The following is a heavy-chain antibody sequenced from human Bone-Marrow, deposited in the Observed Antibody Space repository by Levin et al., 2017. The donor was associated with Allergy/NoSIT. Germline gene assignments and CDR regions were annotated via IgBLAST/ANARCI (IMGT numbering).Heavy chain of an antibody. J-gene: IGHJ6*02. CDR2: IDWDDDK. V-gene: IGHV2-70*01. CDR1: GFSLSTSGMC. CDR3: ARNIVASAFWKVEDYDYDGMDV. D-gene: IGHD3-3*01. Sequence: QTLSLTCTFSGFSLSTSGMCVSWIRQPPGKALEWLALIDWDDDKYYSTSLKTRLTISKDTSKNQVVLTMTNMDPVDTATYYCARNIVASAFWKVEDYDYDGMDVWGQGTTVTVSS.